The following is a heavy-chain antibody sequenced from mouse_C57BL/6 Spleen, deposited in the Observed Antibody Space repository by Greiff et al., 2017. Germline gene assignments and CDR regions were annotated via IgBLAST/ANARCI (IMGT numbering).Heavy chain of an antibody. CDR3: ARNGGYAMDY. CDR1: GYTFTSYW. Sequence: VQLQQPGAELVRPGTSVKLSCKASGYTFTSYWMHWVKQRPGQGLEWIGVIDPSDSYTNYNQKFKGKATLTVDTSSSTAYMQLSSLTSEDSAVYYCARNGGYAMDYWGQGTSVTVSS. V-gene: IGHV1-59*01. CDR2: IDPSDSYT. J-gene: IGHJ4*01.